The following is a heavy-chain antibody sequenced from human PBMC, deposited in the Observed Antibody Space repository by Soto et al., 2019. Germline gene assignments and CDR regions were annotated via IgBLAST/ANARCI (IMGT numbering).Heavy chain of an antibody. CDR2: IYHSGST. CDR1: GYSISSGYY. D-gene: IGHD3-9*01. J-gene: IGHJ5*02. Sequence: SETLSLTCAVSGYSISSGYYWGWIRQPPGKGLEWIGSIYHSGSTYYNPSLKSRVTISVDTSKNQFSLKLSSVTAADTAVYYCARDLYYDILTGLNWFAPWGQGTLGTVSS. V-gene: IGHV4-38-2*02. CDR3: ARDLYYDILTGLNWFAP.